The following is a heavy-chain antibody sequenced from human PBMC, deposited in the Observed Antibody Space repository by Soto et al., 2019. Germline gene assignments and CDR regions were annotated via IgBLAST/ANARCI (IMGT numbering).Heavy chain of an antibody. CDR2: ISSSSSTI. CDR3: ERDGFDSSGYRDYFDY. CDR1: GFTFSSYS. J-gene: IGHJ4*02. Sequence: EVQLVESGGGLVQPGGSLRLSCAASGFTFSSYSMNWVRQAPGKGREWVSYISSSSSTIYYADSVKGRVTISRDNAKNSLYMPMNRLRDEDKAVYYCERDGFDSSGYRDYFDYCGQGTMVTVSS. D-gene: IGHD3-22*01. V-gene: IGHV3-48*02.